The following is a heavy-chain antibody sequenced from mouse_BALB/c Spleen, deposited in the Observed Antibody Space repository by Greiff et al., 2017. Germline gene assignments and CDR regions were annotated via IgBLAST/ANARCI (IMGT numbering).Heavy chain of an antibody. CDR3: ARERYDYDESAWFAY. J-gene: IGHJ3*01. CDR1: GYAFSSSW. V-gene: IGHV1-82*01. CDR2: IYPGDGDT. D-gene: IGHD2-4*01. Sequence: QVQLQQSGPELVKPGASVKISCKASGYAFSSSWMNWVKQRPGQGLEWIGRIYPGDGDTNYNGKFKGKATLTADKSSSTAYMQLSSLTSVDSAVYFCARERYDYDESAWFAYWGQGTLVTVSA.